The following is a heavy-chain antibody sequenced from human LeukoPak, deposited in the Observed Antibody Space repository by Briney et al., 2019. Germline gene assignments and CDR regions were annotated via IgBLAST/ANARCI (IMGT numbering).Heavy chain of an antibody. J-gene: IGHJ4*02. CDR3: ARAPGDGSFDY. V-gene: IGHV4-4*09. CDR1: GGSISSYY. Sequence: SETLSLTCTVSGGSISSYYWSWIRQTPGKGLEWIGYIYTSGSTNYNPSLKRRVTISADTSKNQFSLKLSSVTAADTAVYYCARAPGDGSFDYWGQGTLVSVSS. D-gene: IGHD1-26*01. CDR2: IYTSGST.